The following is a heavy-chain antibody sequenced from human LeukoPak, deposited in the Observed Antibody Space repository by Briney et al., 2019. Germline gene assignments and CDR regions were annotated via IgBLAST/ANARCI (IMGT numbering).Heavy chain of an antibody. Sequence: PSETLSLTCAVSGYSITSGYYWSWIRQPPGKGLEWIGEINHSGSTNYNPSPKSRVTISVDTSKNQFSLKLSSVTAAGTAVYYCARVSGSENYDFWSSYWTIPSFDYWGQGTLVTVSS. CDR2: INHSGST. J-gene: IGHJ4*02. V-gene: IGHV4-34*01. CDR3: ARVSGSENYDFWSSYWTIPSFDY. D-gene: IGHD3-3*01. CDR1: GYSITSGYY.